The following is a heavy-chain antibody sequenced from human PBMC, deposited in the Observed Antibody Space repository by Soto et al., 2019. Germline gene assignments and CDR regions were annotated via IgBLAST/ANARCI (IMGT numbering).Heavy chain of an antibody. D-gene: IGHD3-10*01. CDR1: GGSFREYY. CDR2: INQSGTT. V-gene: IGHV4-34*01. J-gene: IGHJ6*02. CDR3: ARDIITVIGGEIYYYLGMDV. Sequence: SETLSLTCAVNGGSFREYYWSWLRQPPGKGLEWIGEINQSGTTHYNPSLKRRINISIDTSKNQFSLNLTSVTAADTATYYCARDIITVIGGEIYYYLGMDVWGQGTTVTVSS.